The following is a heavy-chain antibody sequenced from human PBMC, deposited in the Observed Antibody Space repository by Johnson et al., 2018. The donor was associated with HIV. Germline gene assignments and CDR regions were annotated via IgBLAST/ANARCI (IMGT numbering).Heavy chain of an antibody. CDR3: ARRGRYCSNGVCFDAFDI. J-gene: IGHJ3*02. Sequence: QEQLVESGVGVVQPVRSLRLSCAASGFTFRNYGMHWVRQAPGKGLEWVSSVSFDGSNKDYADSVKGRFTISRDNSKNTLYLQMHSLRAEDTAVYYCARRGRYCSNGVCFDAFDIWGQGTMVTVSS. CDR2: VSFDGSNK. CDR1: GFTFRNYG. D-gene: IGHD2-8*01. V-gene: IGHV3-30-3*01.